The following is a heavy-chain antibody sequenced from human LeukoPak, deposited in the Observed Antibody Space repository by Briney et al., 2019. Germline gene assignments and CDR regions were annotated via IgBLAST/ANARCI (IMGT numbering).Heavy chain of an antibody. D-gene: IGHD3-22*01. CDR1: GYSISSGYY. Sequence: SQTMSLTCTVSGYSISSGYYWGWIRQSPGKGLEWIATITVSGSIYYSPSLKSRVTLSVDTSKNQFFLKLNSVNAADTAVYYCARMGVSYYYDSSTYYPLAFDVWGQGTVV. CDR2: ITVSGSI. V-gene: IGHV4-38-2*02. CDR3: ARMGVSYYYDSSTYYPLAFDV. J-gene: IGHJ3*01.